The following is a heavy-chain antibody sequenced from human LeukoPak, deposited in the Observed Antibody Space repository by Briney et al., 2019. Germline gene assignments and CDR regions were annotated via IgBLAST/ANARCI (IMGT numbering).Heavy chain of an antibody. J-gene: IGHJ4*02. Sequence: HPGGSLRLCCGASGFTFSSYWMHWVRQARGKGLVWVSRINSDGSSTSYADSVKGRFTISRDNAKNTLYLQMNSLRAEDTAVYYCARDAPTMVRGVMAPDYWGQGTLVTVSS. CDR3: ARDAPTMVRGVMAPDY. V-gene: IGHV3-74*01. CDR1: GFTFSSYW. D-gene: IGHD3-10*01. CDR2: INSDGSST.